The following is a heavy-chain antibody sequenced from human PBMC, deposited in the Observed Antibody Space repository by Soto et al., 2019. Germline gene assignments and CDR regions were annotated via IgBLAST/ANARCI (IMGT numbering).Heavy chain of an antibody. J-gene: IGHJ5*02. D-gene: IGHD3-10*01. CDR3: ARDREGITMVRGVIGWFDP. CDR2: INPNSGGT. CDR1: GYTFTGYY. V-gene: IGHV1-2*04. Sequence: ASVKVSCKASGYTFTGYYMHWVRQAPGQGLDWMGWINPNSGGTNYAQKFQGWVTMTRDTSISTAYMELSRLRSDDTAVYYCARDREGITMVRGVIGWFDPWGQGTLVTVSS.